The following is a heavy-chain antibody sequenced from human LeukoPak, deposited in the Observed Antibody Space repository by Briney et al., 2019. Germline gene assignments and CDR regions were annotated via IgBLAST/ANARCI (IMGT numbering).Heavy chain of an antibody. CDR1: GFDFGAYW. Sequence: GGSLRLSCTASGFDFGAYWMSWVRQAPGKGLEWVANIKNDGGEELYVDSVMGRFTTSRDNAKNSVYLHMSSLRAEDTAVYYCVRDWRDGYDTDFDYWGQGTLVTVSS. CDR2: IKNDGGEE. J-gene: IGHJ4*02. CDR3: VRDWRDGYDTDFDY. D-gene: IGHD5-12*01. V-gene: IGHV3-7*01.